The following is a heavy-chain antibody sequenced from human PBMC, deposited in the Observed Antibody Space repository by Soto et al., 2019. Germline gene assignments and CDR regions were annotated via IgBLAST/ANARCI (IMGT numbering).Heavy chain of an antibody. CDR1: GGTFSSYA. V-gene: IGHV1-69*05. CDR2: IIPIFGTA. J-gene: IGHJ4*02. Sequence: QVQLVQSGAEVKKPGSSVKVSCKASGGTFSSYAISWVRQAPGQGLEWMGGIIPIFGTANYAQKVQGSVTXSXDXXTSTAYLELSSLRSEDTDVYDCARGDGYNSGTFDYWGQGTLVTVSS. CDR3: ARGDGYNSGTFDY. D-gene: IGHD5-12*01.